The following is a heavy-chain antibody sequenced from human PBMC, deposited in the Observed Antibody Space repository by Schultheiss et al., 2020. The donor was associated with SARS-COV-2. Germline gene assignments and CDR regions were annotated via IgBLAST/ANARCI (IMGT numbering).Heavy chain of an antibody. CDR3: ARGADCSGGSCPLNWFDP. D-gene: IGHD2-15*01. J-gene: IGHJ5*02. CDR1: GYTFTGYY. CDR2: INPNSGGT. V-gene: IGHV1-2*02. Sequence: ASVKVSCKASGYTFTGYYMHWVRQAPGQGLEWMGWINPNSGGTNYAQKFQGRVTMTRDTSASTAYMELSSLRSEDTAVYYCARGADCSGGSCPLNWFDPWGQGTLVTVSS.